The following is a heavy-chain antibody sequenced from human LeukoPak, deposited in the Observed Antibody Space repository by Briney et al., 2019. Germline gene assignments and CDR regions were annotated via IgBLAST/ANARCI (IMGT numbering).Heavy chain of an antibody. V-gene: IGHV3-74*01. D-gene: IGHD3-10*01. Sequence: GGSLRLSCAVSGFTFSSYWMYWVRQAPGRGPLWVSRISGDGITTYYAGSVKGRFTISRDNAKNTLYLQMHSLRAEDSAVYYCARGFYGSGNSWGHGTLVTVSS. CDR2: ISGDGITT. J-gene: IGHJ4*01. CDR3: ARGFYGSGNS. CDR1: GFTFSSYW.